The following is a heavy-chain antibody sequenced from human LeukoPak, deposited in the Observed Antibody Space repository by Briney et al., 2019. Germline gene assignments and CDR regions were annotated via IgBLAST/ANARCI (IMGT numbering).Heavy chain of an antibody. CDR2: ISSSSSTI. V-gene: IGHV3-48*04. CDR3: ARGARWAYYFDY. J-gene: IGHJ4*02. D-gene: IGHD4-23*01. Sequence: GGSLRLSCAASGFTFSSYSMNWVRQAPGKGLEWVSYISSSSSTIYYADSVKGRFTISRDNANNSVFLQMNNLRAEDSAIYYCARGARWAYYFDYWGQGSLVTVSS. CDR1: GFTFSSYS.